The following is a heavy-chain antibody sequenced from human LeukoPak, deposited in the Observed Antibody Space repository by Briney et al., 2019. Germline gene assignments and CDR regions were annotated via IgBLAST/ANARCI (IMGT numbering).Heavy chain of an antibody. CDR2: ISGSGGST. V-gene: IGHV3-23*01. D-gene: IGHD3-10*01. Sequence: GGSLRLSCAASGFTFSSYAMSWVRQAPGKGLEWVSAISGSGGSTYYADSVKGRFTISRDNSKNTLYLQMNSLRAEDTAVYYCAGRLTMVRGVIIGGIWFDPWGQGTLVTVSS. CDR1: GFTFSSYA. CDR3: AGRLTMVRGVIIGGIWFDP. J-gene: IGHJ5*02.